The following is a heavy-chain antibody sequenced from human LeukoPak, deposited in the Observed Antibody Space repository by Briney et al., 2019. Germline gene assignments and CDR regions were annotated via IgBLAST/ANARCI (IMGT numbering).Heavy chain of an antibody. J-gene: IGHJ3*02. CDR2: IYYSGST. D-gene: IGHD1-1*01. Sequence: SETLSLTCTVSGGSISSSSYYWGWIRQPPGKGLEWIGSIYYSGSTYYNPSLKSRVTISVDTSKNHFSLKLSSVTAADTAVYYCAREVGIATTRDAFDIWGQGTMVTVSS. CDR1: GGSISSSSYY. CDR3: AREVGIATTRDAFDI. V-gene: IGHV4-39*02.